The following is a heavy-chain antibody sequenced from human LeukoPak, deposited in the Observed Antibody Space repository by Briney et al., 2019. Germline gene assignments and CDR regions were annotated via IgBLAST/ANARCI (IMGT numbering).Heavy chain of an antibody. CDR1: GFTFSSYA. V-gene: IGHV3-64D*06. CDR2: ITSNGGSA. Sequence: GGSLRLSCSASGFTFSSYAMYWVRQAPGKGLEYVSAITSNGGSAYYADSVKGRFTISRDDSRNTLYLQMSSLRADDTAVYYCVGFRATAGLYWGQGTLVTVSS. CDR3: VGFRATAGLY. J-gene: IGHJ4*02. D-gene: IGHD6-13*01.